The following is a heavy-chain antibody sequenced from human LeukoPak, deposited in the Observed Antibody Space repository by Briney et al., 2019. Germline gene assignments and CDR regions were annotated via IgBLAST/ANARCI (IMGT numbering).Heavy chain of an antibody. Sequence: SGPTLVNPTQTLTLTCTFSGFSLSTSGVGVGWIRQPPGKALEWLALIYWNDDKRYSPSLKSRLTITKDTSKNQVVLTMTNMDPVDTATYYCVHRRGSQYYYGSSGYYPPFYFDYWGQGTLVTVSS. J-gene: IGHJ4*02. CDR2: IYWNDDK. CDR3: VHRRGSQYYYGSSGYYPPFYFDY. D-gene: IGHD3-22*01. V-gene: IGHV2-5*01. CDR1: GFSLSTSGVG.